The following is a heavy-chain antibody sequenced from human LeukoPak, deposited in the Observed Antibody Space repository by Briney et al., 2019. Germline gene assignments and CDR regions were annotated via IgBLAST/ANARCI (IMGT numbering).Heavy chain of an antibody. CDR3: ARGGYSYGFDY. CDR1: GGSIGSYY. CDR2: IYYSGST. J-gene: IGHJ4*02. Sequence: SETLSLTCPVSGGSIGSYYWSRIRQPPGRGLEGIGYIYYSGSTNYNPSLKSRVTISVDTSKNQFSLKLSSVTAADTAVYYCARGGYSYGFDYWGQGTLVTVSS. D-gene: IGHD5-18*01. V-gene: IGHV4-59*01.